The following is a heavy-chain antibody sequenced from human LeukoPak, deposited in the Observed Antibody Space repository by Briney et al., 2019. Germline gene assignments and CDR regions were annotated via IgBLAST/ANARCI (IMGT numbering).Heavy chain of an antibody. CDR2: ISYDGSNK. J-gene: IGHJ4*02. Sequence: GRSLRLSCVASGFTFSSYGMHWVRQAPGKGLEWVAVISYDGSNKYYADSVKGRFTISRDNSKNTLYLQMNSLRAEDTAVYYCAKDPSYYGDYPGYWGQGTLVTVSS. CDR1: GFTFSSYG. D-gene: IGHD4-17*01. CDR3: AKDPSYYGDYPGY. V-gene: IGHV3-30*18.